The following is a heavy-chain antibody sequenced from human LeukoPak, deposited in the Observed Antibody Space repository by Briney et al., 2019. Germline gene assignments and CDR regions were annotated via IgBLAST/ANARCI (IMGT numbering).Heavy chain of an antibody. CDR3: ARGRDYDSSGYYYERPEYYFDY. V-gene: IGHV3-7*01. CDR1: GFTFRNYV. J-gene: IGHJ4*02. CDR2: IKQDGSEK. Sequence: PGGSLRLSCAASGFTFRNYVIHWVRRAPGKGLEWVANIKQDGSEKYYVDSVKGRFTISRDNAKNSLYLQMNSLRAEDTAVYYCARGRDYDSSGYYYERPEYYFDYWGQGTLVTVSS. D-gene: IGHD3-22*01.